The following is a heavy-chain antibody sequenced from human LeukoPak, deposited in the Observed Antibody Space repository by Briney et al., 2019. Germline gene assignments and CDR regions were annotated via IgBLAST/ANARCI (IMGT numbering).Heavy chain of an antibody. J-gene: IGHJ4*02. V-gene: IGHV3-73*01. D-gene: IGHD2-15*01. CDR2: IRSKANSYAT. CDR1: GFTFSGSA. Sequence: PGGSLRLSRAASGFTFSGSAMHWVRQASGKGLEWVGRIRSKANSYATAYAASVKGRFTISRDDSKNTAYLQMDSLKTEDTAVYYCIPLGYCSGGSCYDYFDYWGQGTLVTVSS. CDR3: IPLGYCSGGSCYDYFDY.